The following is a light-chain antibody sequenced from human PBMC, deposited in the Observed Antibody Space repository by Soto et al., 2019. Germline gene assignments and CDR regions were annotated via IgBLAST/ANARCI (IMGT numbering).Light chain of an antibody. V-gene: IGKV1-9*01. CDR1: QDINRY. Sequence: DSQLTQSPSFLAASVADRVTITCRASQDINRYLAWYQQKPGKAPKLLIYTGSTLQSGVPSRFSGSGSGTELTLTITSLQPEDLGTYYYQQLYSYPFIFGGGTKVDI. CDR3: QQLYSYPFI. CDR2: TGS. J-gene: IGKJ4*01.